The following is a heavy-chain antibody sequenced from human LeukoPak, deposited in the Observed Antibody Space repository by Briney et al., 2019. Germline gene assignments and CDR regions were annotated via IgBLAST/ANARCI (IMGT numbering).Heavy chain of an antibody. CDR2: IYTSGST. CDR1: GGSISSYY. J-gene: IGHJ5*02. V-gene: IGHV4-4*07. Sequence: SETLSLTCTVSGGSISSYYWSWIRQPAGKGLEWIGRIYTSGSTNYNPSLKSRVTMSVDTSKNQFSLKLSSVTAADTAVYYCARAVNLYSSSSEGYTGWFDPWGQGTLVTVSS. CDR3: ARAVNLYSSSSEGYTGWFDP. D-gene: IGHD6-6*01.